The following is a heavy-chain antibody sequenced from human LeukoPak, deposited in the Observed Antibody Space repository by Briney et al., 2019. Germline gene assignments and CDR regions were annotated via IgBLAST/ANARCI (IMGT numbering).Heavy chain of an antibody. J-gene: IGHJ4*02. Sequence: ASVKLSCKASGYIFTNHYIHWVRQAPGQGLEWMGVIHPSGGSTSYAPKFQGRVVMTKDTSTSTVYLDLSSLRFEDTALYYRARMGMDSAMVTNFFDSWGQGTMVTVSS. CDR1: GYIFTNHY. D-gene: IGHD5-18*01. V-gene: IGHV1-46*01. CDR2: IHPSGGST. CDR3: ARMGMDSAMVTNFFDS.